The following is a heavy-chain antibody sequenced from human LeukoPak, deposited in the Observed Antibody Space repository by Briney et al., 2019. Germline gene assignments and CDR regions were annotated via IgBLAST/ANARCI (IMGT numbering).Heavy chain of an antibody. Sequence: PSETLSLTCTVSGGSIRSGDYSWNWIRQHPGKGLEWIGYIYYSGSTYYNPSLTSRVTMSVDTSRNQFSLKLSSVTAADTAIYYCARDHTETSSLNFRNYYYYGMDIWGQGTTVIVSS. CDR3: ARDHTETSSLNFRNYYYYGMDI. CDR1: GGSIRSGDYS. CDR2: IYYSGST. J-gene: IGHJ6*02. D-gene: IGHD4-4*01. V-gene: IGHV4-31*03.